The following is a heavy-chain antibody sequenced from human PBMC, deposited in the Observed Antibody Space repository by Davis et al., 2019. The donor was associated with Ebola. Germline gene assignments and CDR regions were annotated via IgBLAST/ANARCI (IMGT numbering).Heavy chain of an antibody. CDR3: ARGRRYSYGPPRY. V-gene: IGHV4-61*01. CDR1: GGSVSSGTNY. J-gene: IGHJ4*02. D-gene: IGHD5-18*01. Sequence: MPSETLSLTCTVSGGSVSSGTNYWSWIRQPPGKGLEWIGYIYHSGSTNYNPSLKSRVTISVDTSKNQFSLKLSSVTAADTAVYYCARGRRYSYGPPRYWGQGTLVTVSS. CDR2: IYHSGST.